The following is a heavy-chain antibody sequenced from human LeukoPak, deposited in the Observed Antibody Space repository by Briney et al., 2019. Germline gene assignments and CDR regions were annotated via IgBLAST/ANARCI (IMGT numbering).Heavy chain of an antibody. CDR3: ASRSSGYSYASAAFDV. D-gene: IGHD5-18*01. V-gene: IGHV3-74*01. CDR1: GFSFSGHW. CDR2: ISPTGSTT. Sequence: GGSLRLSCIASGFSFSGHWMHWARQLPGKGLVWVSRISPTGSTTSYADSVKGRFTVSRDNAKNTLYLQVNNLRAEDTAVYYCASRSSGYSYASAAFDVWGQGTMVTVSS. J-gene: IGHJ3*01.